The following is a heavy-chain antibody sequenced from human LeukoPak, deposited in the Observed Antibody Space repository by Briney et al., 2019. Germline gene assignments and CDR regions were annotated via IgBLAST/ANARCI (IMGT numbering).Heavy chain of an antibody. V-gene: IGHV4-61*02. CDR3: ASWVLSGYFDY. J-gene: IGHJ4*02. D-gene: IGHD2-15*01. Sequence: SETLSLTCTVSGGSIGSGSYYWSWIRQPAGKGLEWIGRIYTSGSTNYNPSLKSRVTISVDTSKNQFSLKLSSVTAADTAVYYCASWVLSGYFDYWGQGTLVTVSS. CDR1: GGSIGSGSYY. CDR2: IYTSGST.